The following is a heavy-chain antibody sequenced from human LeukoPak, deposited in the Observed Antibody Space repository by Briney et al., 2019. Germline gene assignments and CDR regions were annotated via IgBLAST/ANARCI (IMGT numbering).Heavy chain of an antibody. J-gene: IGHJ4*02. CDR3: ARGGYNSDYFDY. CDR2: ISHDGSNK. Sequence: GGSLRLSCAASGFTFSSYAMHWVRQAPGKGLEWVAVISHDGSNKYYADSVKGRFTISRDNSKNTLYLQVNSLRPEDTAVYSCARGGYNSDYFDYWGQGTLVTVSS. CDR1: GFTFSSYA. D-gene: IGHD5-24*01. V-gene: IGHV3-30-3*01.